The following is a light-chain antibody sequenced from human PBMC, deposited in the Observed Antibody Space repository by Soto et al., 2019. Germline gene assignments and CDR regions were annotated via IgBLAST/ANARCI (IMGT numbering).Light chain of an antibody. CDR2: GAS. Sequence: TVMTQSPATLSVSPGERDTLYCRASQSVSSYLAWYQQKPGQAPRLLIYGASTRATDIPARFSGSGSGTEFTLTISSLQSEDFALYYCQQYNNWPLTFGGGTKVDIK. V-gene: IGKV3-15*01. CDR1: QSVSSY. J-gene: IGKJ4*01. CDR3: QQYNNWPLT.